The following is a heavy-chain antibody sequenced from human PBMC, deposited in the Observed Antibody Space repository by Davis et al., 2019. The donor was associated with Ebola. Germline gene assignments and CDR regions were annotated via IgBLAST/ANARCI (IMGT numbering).Heavy chain of an antibody. D-gene: IGHD3-10*01. CDR1: GGSISSYY. CDR2: IYTSGST. J-gene: IGHJ6*03. Sequence: PSETLSLTCTVSGGSISSYYWSWIRQPAGKGLEWIGRIYTSGSTYYNPSLKSRVTISVDRSKNQFSLKLSSVTAADTAVYYCARVIYGSGSYYYYYYYMDVWGKGTTVTVSS. V-gene: IGHV4-4*07. CDR3: ARVIYGSGSYYYYYYYMDV.